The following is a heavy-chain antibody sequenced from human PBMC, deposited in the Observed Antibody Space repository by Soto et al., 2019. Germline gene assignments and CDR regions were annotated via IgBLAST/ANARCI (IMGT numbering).Heavy chain of an antibody. J-gene: IGHJ6*03. V-gene: IGHV1-2*04. D-gene: IGHD2-2*01. CDR1: GYTFTGYY. Sequence: QVQLVQSGAEVKKPGASVKVSCKASGYTFTGYYMHWVRQAPGQGLEWMGWINPNSGGTNYAQKFQGWVTMTRDTSIRTAYMELSRLRSDDTAVYYCARASRDYYYYYYMDVWGKGTTVTVSS. CDR2: INPNSGGT. CDR3: ARASRDYYYYYYMDV.